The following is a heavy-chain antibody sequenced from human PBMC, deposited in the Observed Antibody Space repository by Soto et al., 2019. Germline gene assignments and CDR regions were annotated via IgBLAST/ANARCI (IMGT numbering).Heavy chain of an antibody. CDR1: GFTFRSFT. CDR3: AKGRTYFDF. Sequence: EVQLVESGGGLVKPGGSLRLSCAASGFTFRSFTMNWVRQAPGKGLEWVSSISTDGRFKYYADSVRGRFVISRDNSKNTLFLEMNSLRAEDAAVYYCAKGRTYFDFWGQGSLVTVSS. J-gene: IGHJ4*02. CDR2: ISTDGRFK. V-gene: IGHV3-21*04.